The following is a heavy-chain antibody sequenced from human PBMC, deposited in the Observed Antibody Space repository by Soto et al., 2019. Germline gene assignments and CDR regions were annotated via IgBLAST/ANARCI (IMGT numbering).Heavy chain of an antibody. J-gene: IGHJ4*02. CDR2: IYPGDSDT. D-gene: IGHD3-16*01. V-gene: IGHV5-51*01. Sequence: GESLKISCNGSGYSFTSYWISWVGQMPGKGLEWMGIIYPGDSDTRYSPSFQGQVTISVGKSLSTAYLQWSSLKASDTATYYCARHLYDYLDYWGQGTLVTVSS. CDR1: GYSFTSYW. CDR3: ARHLYDYLDY.